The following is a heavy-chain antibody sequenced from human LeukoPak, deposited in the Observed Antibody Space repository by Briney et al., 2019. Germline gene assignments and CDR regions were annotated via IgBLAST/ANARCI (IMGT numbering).Heavy chain of an antibody. CDR1: GYTFTSYG. CDR2: ISVYNGNT. CDR3: ARPYYDTSGSYFDY. D-gene: IGHD3-22*01. Sequence: ASVKVSCKASGYTFTSYGISWVRQAPGQGLEWMGWISVYNGNTNYAQKFQGRVTMTTDTSTSTAYMELRSLRSDDTAVYYCARPYYDTSGSYFDYWAREPWSPSPQ. J-gene: IGHJ4*02. V-gene: IGHV1-18*01.